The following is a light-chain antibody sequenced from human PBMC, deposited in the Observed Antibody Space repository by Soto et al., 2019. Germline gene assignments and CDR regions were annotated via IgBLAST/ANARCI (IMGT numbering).Light chain of an antibody. CDR3: AVCDESLRGYV. V-gene: IGLV1-47*01. CDR1: SSNIGTNY. CDR2: RND. Sequence: QSVLTQPPSASGTPGQRVAISCSGSSSNIGTNYVYWFQQLPGTAPKILIYRNDQRPSGVPDRFSGSKSGTSASLAISGLRSEDEADYYCAVCDESLRGYVFGTGTKVTVL. J-gene: IGLJ1*01.